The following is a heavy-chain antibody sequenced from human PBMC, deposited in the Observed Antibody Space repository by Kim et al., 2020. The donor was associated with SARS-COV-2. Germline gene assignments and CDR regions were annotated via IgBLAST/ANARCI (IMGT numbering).Heavy chain of an antibody. CDR1: GYTFTSYY. V-gene: IGHV1-46*01. J-gene: IGHJ5*02. CDR2: INPSGGST. D-gene: IGHD6-13*01. CDR3: ARAELAAAGTIPVNWFDP. Sequence: ASVKVSCKASGYTFTSYYMHWVRQAPGQGLEWMGIINPSGGSTSYAQKFQGRVTMTRDTSTSTVYMELSSLRSEDTAVYYCARAELAAAGTIPVNWFDPWGQGTLVTVSS.